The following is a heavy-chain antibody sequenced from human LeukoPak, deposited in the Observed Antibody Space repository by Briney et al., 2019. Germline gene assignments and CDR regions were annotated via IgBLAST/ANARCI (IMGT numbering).Heavy chain of an antibody. D-gene: IGHD2-15*01. CDR1: GFTFNNYA. V-gene: IGHV3-64D*09. CDR2: IDNNGIFT. Sequence: GGSLRFSCSASGFTFNNYAMHWVGQAPGKGLEYISTIDNNGIFTYYADSVKDRFTVSRDNSKKTLYLQMSSLRAEDTAVYYCVKVGGCSGGSCYSGLWVFDYWGQVTLVTVSS. J-gene: IGHJ4*02. CDR3: VKVGGCSGGSCYSGLWVFDY.